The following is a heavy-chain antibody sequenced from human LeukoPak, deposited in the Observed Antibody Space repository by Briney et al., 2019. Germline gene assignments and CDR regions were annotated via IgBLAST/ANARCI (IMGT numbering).Heavy chain of an antibody. J-gene: IGHJ6*02. CDR2: ISSNGSTI. CDR1: GFTFSEYY. CDR3: ARDLQCIAARRLIYYYGMDV. Sequence: GGSLRLSCADSGFTFSEYYMSWVRQAPGKGLEWVSYISSNGSTIYYAESVKGRFTISRDNAKNSLCLQMNSLRAEDTAVYYCARDLQCIAARRLIYYYGMDVWGQGTTVTVSS. V-gene: IGHV3-11*01. D-gene: IGHD6-6*01.